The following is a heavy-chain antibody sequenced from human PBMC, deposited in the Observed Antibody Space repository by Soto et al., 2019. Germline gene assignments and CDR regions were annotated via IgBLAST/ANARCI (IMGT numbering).Heavy chain of an antibody. CDR1: GGTFSSYA. D-gene: IGHD1-26*01. V-gene: IGHV1-69*13. Sequence: SVKVSCKASGGTFSSYAISWVRQAPGQGLEWMGGIIPIFGTANYAQKFQGRVTITADESTSTAYMELSSLRSEDTAVYYCARNNGSQPPPWFDPWGQGTLVTVSS. CDR3: ARNNGSQPPPWFDP. CDR2: IIPIFGTA. J-gene: IGHJ5*02.